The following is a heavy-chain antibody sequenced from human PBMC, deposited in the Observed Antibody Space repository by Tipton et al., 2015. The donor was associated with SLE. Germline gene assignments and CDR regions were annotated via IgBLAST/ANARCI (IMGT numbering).Heavy chain of an antibody. CDR1: GGSFSGYY. CDR3: ARVRSTWYGDY. J-gene: IGHJ4*02. CDR2: INHSGST. D-gene: IGHD6-13*01. Sequence: TLSLTCAVYGGSFSGYYWSWIRQPPGKGLEWIGEINHSGSTNYNPSLKSRVTISVDTSKNQFSLKLSSVTAADTAVYYCARVRSTWYGDYWGQGTLVTVSS. V-gene: IGHV4-34*01.